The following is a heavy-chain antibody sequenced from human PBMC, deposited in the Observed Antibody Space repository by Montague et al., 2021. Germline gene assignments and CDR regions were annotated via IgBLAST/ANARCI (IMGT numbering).Heavy chain of an antibody. CDR2: TSATGGGT. Sequence: SLRLSCAASGFTFCGYAMSWVRQAPGKGLEWVSGTSATGGGTFYADSVKGRFIISRDNSKNTLFLQMNSLRADDTAVYYCAKNRAAPGRSSFDYWGQGTLVTVSS. CDR3: AKNRAAPGRSSFDY. CDR1: GFTFCGYA. J-gene: IGHJ4*02. D-gene: IGHD6-13*01. V-gene: IGHV3-23*01.